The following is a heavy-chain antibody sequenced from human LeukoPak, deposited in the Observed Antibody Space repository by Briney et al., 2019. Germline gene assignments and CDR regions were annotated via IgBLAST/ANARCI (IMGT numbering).Heavy chain of an antibody. CDR1: GDSVSSNSDS. J-gene: IGHJ4*02. V-gene: IGHV6-1*01. D-gene: IGHD3-16*01. CDR3: ARKKAGGMFDY. CDR2: TYYRSRWYN. Sequence: SQTLSLTCAISGDSVSSNSDSWNWIRQSPSRGLEWLGRTYYRSRWYNDYAVFMKSRITINPDTSKNQFSLQLNSVTPEDTAVYYCARKKAGGMFDYWGQGTLVTVSS.